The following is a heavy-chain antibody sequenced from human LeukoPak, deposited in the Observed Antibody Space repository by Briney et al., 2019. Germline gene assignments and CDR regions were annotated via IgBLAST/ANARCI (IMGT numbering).Heavy chain of an antibody. Sequence: SVKVSCKASGGTFSCYAISWVRQAPGQGLEWMGRIIPILGIANYAQKFQGRVTITADKSTSTAYMELSSLRSEDTAVYYCARTPCSGGSCYASNKYYYYGMDVWGQGTTVTVSS. CDR2: IIPILGIA. CDR3: ARTPCSGGSCYASNKYYYYGMDV. J-gene: IGHJ6*02. V-gene: IGHV1-69*04. CDR1: GGTFSCYA. D-gene: IGHD2-15*01.